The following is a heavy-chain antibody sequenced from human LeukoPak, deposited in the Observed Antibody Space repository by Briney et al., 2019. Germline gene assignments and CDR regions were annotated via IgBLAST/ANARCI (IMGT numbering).Heavy chain of an antibody. V-gene: IGHV3-21*01. CDR1: GFTFSSYS. J-gene: IGHJ6*02. CDR3: ARDEGHYYDSSRGLHYYYGMDV. D-gene: IGHD3-22*01. CDR2: ISSSSSYI. Sequence: KSGGSLRLSCAASGFTFSSYSMNWVRQAPGKGLEWVSSISSSSSYIYYADSVKGRFTISRDNAKNSLYLQMNSLRAEDTAVYYCARDEGHYYDSSRGLHYYYGMDVWGQGTTVTVSS.